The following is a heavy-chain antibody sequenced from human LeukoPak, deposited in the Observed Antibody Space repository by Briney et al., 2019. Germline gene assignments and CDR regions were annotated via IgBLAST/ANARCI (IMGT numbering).Heavy chain of an antibody. CDR1: GFTFSSYA. J-gene: IGHJ5*02. CDR2: ISGSGGST. CDR3: AKDLRREQQLVNWFDP. Sequence: GGSLRLSCAASGFTFSSYAMSCVRQAPGKGLECVSAISGSGGSTYYADSVKGRFTISRDNSKNTLYLQMNSVRAEDTAVYYWAKDLRREQQLVNWFDPWGQGTLVTVSS. V-gene: IGHV3-23*01. D-gene: IGHD6-13*01.